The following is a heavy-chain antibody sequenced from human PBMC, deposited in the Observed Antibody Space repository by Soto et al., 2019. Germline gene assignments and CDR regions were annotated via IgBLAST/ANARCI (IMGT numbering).Heavy chain of an antibody. V-gene: IGHV4-59*03. J-gene: IGHJ3*01. CDR1: GAAMSSYY. Sequence: QLQESGPGLVKPSETLSLTCTVSGAAMSSYYWSWVRQSPGKGLEWIGYIYNTGTTDYNPSLKSRVIMSVERSKFQFSLKLTSVTAADTAVYYCATDSTGYYSDAFDVWGQGARVIVAS. D-gene: IGHD3-22*01. CDR3: ATDSTGYYSDAFDV. CDR2: IYNTGTT.